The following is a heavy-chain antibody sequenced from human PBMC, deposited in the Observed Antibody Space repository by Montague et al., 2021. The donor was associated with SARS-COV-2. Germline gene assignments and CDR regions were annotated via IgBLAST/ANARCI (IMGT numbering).Heavy chain of an antibody. Sequence: TLSLTCTVSGGSISSGSYYWSWIRQPAGKGLEWIGRIYTSGSTNYNPSLKSRVTISVDTSQNQFSLKLSSVTAADTAVYYCARDGGIGDSGSNTWSYYYYGMDVWGQGTTVTVSS. D-gene: IGHD3-22*01. J-gene: IGHJ6*02. CDR3: ARDGGIGDSGSNTWSYYYYGMDV. V-gene: IGHV4-61*02. CDR1: GGSISSGSYY. CDR2: IYTSGST.